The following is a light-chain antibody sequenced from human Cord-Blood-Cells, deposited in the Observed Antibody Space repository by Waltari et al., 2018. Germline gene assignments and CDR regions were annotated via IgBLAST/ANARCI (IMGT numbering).Light chain of an antibody. V-gene: IGKV3-20*01. CDR3: QQYGSSFT. CDR1: QSVSSSY. J-gene: IGKJ3*01. Sequence: IVLTLSPGTLSLSPGERATLPCRASQSVSSSYLAWYQQKPGQAPRLLIYGASSRATGIPDRFSGSGSGTDFTLTISRLEPEDFAVYYCQQYGSSFTFGPGTKVDIK. CDR2: GAS.